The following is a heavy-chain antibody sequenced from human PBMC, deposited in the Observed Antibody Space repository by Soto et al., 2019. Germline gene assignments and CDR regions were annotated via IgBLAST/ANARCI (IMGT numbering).Heavy chain of an antibody. J-gene: IGHJ4*02. CDR2: INPHSGGT. Sequence: EASVKVSCKASGYPFTAYYFHWVRQAPGQGLEWMGWINPHSGGTNYARKFQARVTMTRDTSIRTAYMEMRSLRSDDTAVYYCARADYYCSGGSCYSPQYDYWGQGTLVTVSS. CDR3: ARADYYCSGGSCYSPQYDY. CDR1: GYPFTAYY. D-gene: IGHD2-15*01. V-gene: IGHV1-2*02.